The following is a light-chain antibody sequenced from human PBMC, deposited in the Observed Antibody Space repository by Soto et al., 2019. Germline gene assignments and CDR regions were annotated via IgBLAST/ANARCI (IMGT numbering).Light chain of an antibody. V-gene: IGLV1-40*02. CDR1: SANIGAGYD. J-gene: IGLJ1*01. CDR3: QSYDSSLSGYV. Sequence: QSLVTQPPSVSSAPGHRVTISCTGSSANIGAGYDVHWYQQLPGTAPKLLIYVNTNRPSGVPDRFSGSKSGTSASLAITGLQAEDEADYYCQSYDSSLSGYVFGTGTKVTGL. CDR2: VNT.